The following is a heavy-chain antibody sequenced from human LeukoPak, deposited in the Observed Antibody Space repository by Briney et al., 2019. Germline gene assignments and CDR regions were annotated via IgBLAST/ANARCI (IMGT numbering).Heavy chain of an antibody. CDR1: GGSISSYY. V-gene: IGHV4-59*01. D-gene: IGHD6-19*01. J-gene: IGHJ4*02. CDR2: IYYSGST. CDR3: ARGASSGWKDY. Sequence: SETLSLTRTVSGGSISSYYWSWIRQPPGKGLEWIGYIYYSGSTNYNPSLKSRVTISVDTSKNQFSLKLSSVTAADTAVYYCARGASSGWKDYWGQGTLVTVSS.